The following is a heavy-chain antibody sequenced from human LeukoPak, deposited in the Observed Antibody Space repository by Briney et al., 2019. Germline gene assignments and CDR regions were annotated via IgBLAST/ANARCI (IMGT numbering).Heavy chain of an antibody. CDR3: ARDPLSGPGGTDV. CDR1: GYTAGRDC. J-gene: IGHJ6*01. CDR2: IWYDGRNK. D-gene: IGHD5-12*01. Sequence: PGGSDSLFYPASGYTAGRDCMRWARQAPGKGLEWVAVIWYDGRNKYYADSVKGRFTISTDNSKNTLYLQMNSLRAEDTAVYYCARDPLSGPGGTDVWGEPCSVTVSS. V-gene: IGHV3-33*01.